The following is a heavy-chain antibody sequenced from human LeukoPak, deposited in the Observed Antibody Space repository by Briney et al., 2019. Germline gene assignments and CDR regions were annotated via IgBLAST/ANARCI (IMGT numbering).Heavy chain of an antibody. J-gene: IGHJ4*02. CDR2: IYYSGST. V-gene: IGHV4-39*01. CDR3: ARGTGIVGATAFDY. Sequence: SETLSLTCTVSGDSISSTSYYWGWIRQPRGKGLEWIGSIYYSGSTYYNPSLKSRVTISVDTSKNQFSLKLSSVTAADTAVYYCARGTGIVGATAFDYWGQGTLVTVSS. CDR1: GDSISSTSYY. D-gene: IGHD1-26*01.